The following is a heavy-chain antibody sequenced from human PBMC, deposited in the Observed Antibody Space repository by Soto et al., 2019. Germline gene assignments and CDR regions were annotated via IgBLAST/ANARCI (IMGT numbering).Heavy chain of an antibody. CDR2: INHSGST. CDR3: ARVYDFWSGPLDY. Sequence: PSETLSLTGAVYGGSFSGYYCSWIRQPPGKGLEWIGEINHSGSTNYNPSLKSRVTISVDTSKNQFSLKLSSVTAADTAVYYCARVYDFWSGPLDYWGQGTLVTVSS. V-gene: IGHV4-34*01. D-gene: IGHD3-3*01. CDR1: GGSFSGYY. J-gene: IGHJ4*02.